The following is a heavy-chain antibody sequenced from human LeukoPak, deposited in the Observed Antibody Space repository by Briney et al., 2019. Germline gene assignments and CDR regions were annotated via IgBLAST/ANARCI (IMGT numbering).Heavy chain of an antibody. V-gene: IGHV3-30*04. J-gene: IGHJ6*03. CDR2: ISYDGSNE. Sequence: GRSLRLSCAASGFTFSSYVMHWVRQAPGKGLEWVAIISYDGSNEYYADSVKGRFTISRDNSKNTLYLQMNSLRAADTAVYYCARDTGPDYMDVWGKGTTVTVSS. CDR3: ARDTGPDYMDV. D-gene: IGHD4-17*01. CDR1: GFTFSSYV.